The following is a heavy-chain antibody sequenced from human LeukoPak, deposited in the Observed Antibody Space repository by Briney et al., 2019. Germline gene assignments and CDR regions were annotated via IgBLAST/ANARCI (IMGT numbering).Heavy chain of an antibody. CDR2: INPNSGGT. Sequence: ASVKVSCKAFGYTFTGYYMHWVRQAPGQGLEWMGWINPNSGGTNYAQKFQGRATMTRDTSISTAYMELNRLRSDDTAVYYCARDAPGYCNGGSCYFDYWGQGTLVTVSS. CDR3: ARDAPGYCNGGSCYFDY. D-gene: IGHD2-15*01. CDR1: GYTFTGYY. V-gene: IGHV1-2*02. J-gene: IGHJ4*02.